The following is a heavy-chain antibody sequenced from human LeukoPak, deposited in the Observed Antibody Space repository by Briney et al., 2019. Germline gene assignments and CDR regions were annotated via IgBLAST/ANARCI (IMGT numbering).Heavy chain of an antibody. CDR1: GFTLSDYY. V-gene: IGHV3-11*03. J-gene: IGHJ4*02. Sequence: KPGGSLRLSCAASGFTLSDYYMSWIGQAPGKSVEWGSYISSSSSYTNYADSVKGRFTISRDNAKNSLYLQMNSLRAEDTAVYYCAKHLSGYSGYDPFDYWGQGTLVTVSS. CDR3: AKHLSGYSGYDPFDY. CDR2: ISSSSSYT. D-gene: IGHD5-12*01.